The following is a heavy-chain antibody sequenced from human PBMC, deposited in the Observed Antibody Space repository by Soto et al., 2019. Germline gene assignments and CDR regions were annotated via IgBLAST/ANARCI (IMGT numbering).Heavy chain of an antibody. D-gene: IGHD6-19*01. Sequence: QVRLVESGGGVVQPGRSLRLSCTASGFSFSSYAMYWFRQPPGKGLEWVAVISKDGMNKYYADSVKGRVTVSRDNANYSLDLQLNSLRGEDTAMYYCARDMYSSDYFVKWFEPWGQGALVTVSS. V-gene: IGHV3-30*04. CDR2: ISKDGMNK. J-gene: IGHJ5*02. CDR1: GFSFSSYA. CDR3: ARDMYSSDYFVKWFEP.